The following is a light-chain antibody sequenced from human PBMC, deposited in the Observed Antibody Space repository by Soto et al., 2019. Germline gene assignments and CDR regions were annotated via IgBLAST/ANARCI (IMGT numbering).Light chain of an antibody. CDR2: LAS. CDR1: QSVLYSSNNKNC. Sequence: DIVMTQSPDSLAVSLGERATINCKSSQSVLYSSNNKNCIAWYQQKPGQPPKLLISLASTRESGVPDRFSGSGSGTDFTLTISSLQAEDVAVYYFQQYYSIVTFGQGTKVELK. J-gene: IGKJ1*01. CDR3: QQYYSIVT. V-gene: IGKV4-1*01.